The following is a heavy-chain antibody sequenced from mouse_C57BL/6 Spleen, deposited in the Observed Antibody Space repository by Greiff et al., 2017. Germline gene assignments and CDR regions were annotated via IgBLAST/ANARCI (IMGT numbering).Heavy chain of an antibody. D-gene: IGHD2-5*01. Sequence: EVKLVESGGGLVKPGGSLKLSCAASGFTFSDYGMHWVRQAPEKGLEWVAYISSGSSTIYYADTVKGRFTISRDNAKNTLFLQMTSLRSEDTAMYYCARTSYYSNYWYFDVWGTGTTVTVSS. CDR1: GFTFSDYG. CDR2: ISSGSSTI. J-gene: IGHJ1*03. CDR3: ARTSYYSNYWYFDV. V-gene: IGHV5-17*01.